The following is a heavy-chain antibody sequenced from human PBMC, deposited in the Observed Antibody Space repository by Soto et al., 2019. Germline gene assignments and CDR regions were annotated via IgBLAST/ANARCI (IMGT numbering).Heavy chain of an antibody. V-gene: IGHV1-69*05. D-gene: IGHD6-13*01. CDR3: ARAPSWYNFDY. Sequence: GASVKVSCKASGGTFSSYAISWVRQAPGQGLEWMGGIIPIFGTANYAQKFQGRVTITRDTSASTAYMELSSLRSEDTAVYYCARAPSWYNFDYWGQGTLVTVSS. J-gene: IGHJ4*02. CDR2: IIPIFGTA. CDR1: GGTFSSYA.